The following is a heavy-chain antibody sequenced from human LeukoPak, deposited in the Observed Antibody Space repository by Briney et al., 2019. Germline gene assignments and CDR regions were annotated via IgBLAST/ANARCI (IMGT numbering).Heavy chain of an antibody. D-gene: IGHD3-10*01. Sequence: PSETLSLTCTVSGGSISSYYWGWIRQSPGKGLEWIGSIYYSGSTYYNPSLKSRVTISVDASKNQFSLKLTSVTAADTAVYYCARTSYYGSGSYDYWGQGTLVTVSS. CDR2: IYYSGST. J-gene: IGHJ4*02. V-gene: IGHV4-39*01. CDR1: GGSISSYY. CDR3: ARTSYYGSGSYDY.